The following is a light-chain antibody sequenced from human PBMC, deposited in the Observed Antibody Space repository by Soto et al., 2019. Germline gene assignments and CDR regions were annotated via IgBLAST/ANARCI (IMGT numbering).Light chain of an antibody. CDR2: DTS. J-gene: IGKJ1*01. CDR3: QHYNNWPWT. Sequence: EIVLTQSPGTLSLSPGERATLSCRASQSVSSSYLAWYQQKPGQAPRLLMYDTSTRATGIPARFSGSGSGTEFTLTIGSLQSDDFAVYYCQHYNNWPWTVGQGTKVDIK. V-gene: IGKV3-15*01. CDR1: QSVSSSY.